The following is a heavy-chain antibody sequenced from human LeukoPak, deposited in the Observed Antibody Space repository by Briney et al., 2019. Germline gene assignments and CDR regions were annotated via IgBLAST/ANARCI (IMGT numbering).Heavy chain of an antibody. CDR2: IYPGDSDT. J-gene: IGHJ6*02. Sequence: GESLKISCKGSGYSFTSYWIGWVRQMPGKGLEWMGIIYPGDSDTRYSPSFQGQVTISADKSISTAYLQWSSLKASGTAMYYCARHGISSGYYRYYYYGMDVWGQGTTVTVSS. CDR3: ARHGISSGYYRYYYYGMDV. D-gene: IGHD3-22*01. CDR1: GYSFTSYW. V-gene: IGHV5-51*01.